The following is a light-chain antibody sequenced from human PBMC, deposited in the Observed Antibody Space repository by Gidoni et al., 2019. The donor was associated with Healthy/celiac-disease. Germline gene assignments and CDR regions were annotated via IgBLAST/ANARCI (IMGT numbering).Light chain of an antibody. CDR3: KQYDNLPCT. V-gene: IGKV1-33*01. CDR2: DAS. J-gene: IGKJ1*01. CDR1: QDSSNY. Sequence: DIQMTQSPSSLSASVGDRVTITCQASQDSSNYLNWYQQKPGKAPKLLIYDASNLETGVPSRFSGSGSGTDFTFTISSLQPEDIATYYCKQYDNLPCTFGQGTKVEIK.